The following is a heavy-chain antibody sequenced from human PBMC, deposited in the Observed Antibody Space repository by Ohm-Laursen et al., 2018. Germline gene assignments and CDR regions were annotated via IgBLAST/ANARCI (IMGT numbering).Heavy chain of an antibody. CDR1: GYSISSAYY. D-gene: IGHD1-14*01. Sequence: SETLSLTCAVSGYSISSAYYWGWIRQAPGQGLEWIGSIYHPGSTYYNPSRKSRVSISVDTSKNQFSLKLNSVTAADTAVYYCARDSGPPKYYYYGLDVWGQGTTVTVSS. CDR2: IYHPGST. J-gene: IGHJ6*02. V-gene: IGHV4-38-2*02. CDR3: ARDSGPPKYYYYGLDV.